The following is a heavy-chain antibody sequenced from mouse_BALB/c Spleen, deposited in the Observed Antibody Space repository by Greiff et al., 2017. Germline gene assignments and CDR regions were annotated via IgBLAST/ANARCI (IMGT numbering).Heavy chain of an antibody. V-gene: IGHV1-4*01. CDR2: INPSSGYT. CDR1: GYTFTSYT. D-gene: IGHD2-10*02. CDR3: ARSYGNYAPDY. Sequence: VQVVESGAELARPGASVKMSCKASGYTFTSYTMHWVKQRPGQGLEWIGYINPSSGYTNYNQKFKDKATLTADKSSSTAYMQLSSLTSEDSAVYYCARSYGNYAPDYWGQGTTLTVSS. J-gene: IGHJ2*01.